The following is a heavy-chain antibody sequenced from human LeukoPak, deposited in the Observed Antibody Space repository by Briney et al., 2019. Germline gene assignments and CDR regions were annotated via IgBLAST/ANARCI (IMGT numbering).Heavy chain of an antibody. CDR1: GGSISSGSYY. CDR3: ARDSEWQPIDY. Sequence: TLSLTCTVSGGSISSGSYYWSWIRQPAGKGLEWIGRIYTSGSTNYNPSLKSRVTISVDTSRNQFSLKLSSVTAAETAVYYCARDSEWQPIDYWGQGTLVTVSS. CDR2: IYTSGST. J-gene: IGHJ4*02. V-gene: IGHV4-61*02. D-gene: IGHD3-3*01.